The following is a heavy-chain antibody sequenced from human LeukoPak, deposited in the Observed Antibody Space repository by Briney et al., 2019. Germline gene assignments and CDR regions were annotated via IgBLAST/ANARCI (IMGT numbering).Heavy chain of an antibody. J-gene: IGHJ5*02. Sequence: GGSLRLSCAASGFTFSDYHMSWIRQAPGKGLEWVSYISSSSSYTNYADSVKGRFTISRDNAKNSLYLQMNSLRAEDTAVYYCARPKRIAVAGYNWFDPWGQGTLVTVSS. CDR1: GFTFSDYH. D-gene: IGHD6-19*01. V-gene: IGHV3-11*06. CDR3: ARPKRIAVAGYNWFDP. CDR2: ISSSSSYT.